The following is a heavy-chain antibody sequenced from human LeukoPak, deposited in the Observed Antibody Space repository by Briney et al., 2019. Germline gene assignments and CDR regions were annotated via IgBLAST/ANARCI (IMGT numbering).Heavy chain of an antibody. V-gene: IGHV3-30-3*01. CDR2: ISYDGSHK. CDR3: ARVPNDSGWAGDC. D-gene: IGHD6-19*01. J-gene: IGHJ4*02. CDR1: GLTFSSFA. Sequence: PGGSLRLSCSASGLTFSSFALHWVRQAPVKGLEWVAVISYDGSHKFYADSVKGRFTISRDNSKNTLFLQMNNLGVEDTAVYYCARVPNDSGWAGDCWGQGTLVTVSS.